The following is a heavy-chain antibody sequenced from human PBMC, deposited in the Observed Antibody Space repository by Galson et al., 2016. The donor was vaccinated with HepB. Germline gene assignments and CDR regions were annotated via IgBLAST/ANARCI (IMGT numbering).Heavy chain of an antibody. CDR1: GFTFSSYG. J-gene: IGHJ3*01. CDR3: AKDRELLRSTSDGIDV. V-gene: IGHV3-30*18. Sequence: SQRLSCAASGFTFSSYGMHWVRQAPGKGLEWVALISHDGSDKFYEEAVKGRFTISRDNSKNTLDLQMNSLRSDDTALYYCAKDRELLRSTSDGIDVWGQGTKVTVSS. D-gene: IGHD3-10*01. CDR2: ISHDGSDK.